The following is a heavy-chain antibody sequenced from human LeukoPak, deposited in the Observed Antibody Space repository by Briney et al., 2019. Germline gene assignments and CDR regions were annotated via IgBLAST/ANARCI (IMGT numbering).Heavy chain of an antibody. D-gene: IGHD6-13*01. CDR1: GGSISSYY. V-gene: IGHV4-4*07. CDR3: ARGLGYSSSWYLADWFDP. CDR2: IYTSGST. J-gene: IGHJ5*02. Sequence: SETLSLTCTVSGGSISSYYWSWIRQPAGKGLEWIGRIYTSGSTDYNPSLKSRVTMSVDTSKNQFSLKLSSVTAADTAVYYCARGLGYSSSWYLADWFDPWGQGTLVTVSS.